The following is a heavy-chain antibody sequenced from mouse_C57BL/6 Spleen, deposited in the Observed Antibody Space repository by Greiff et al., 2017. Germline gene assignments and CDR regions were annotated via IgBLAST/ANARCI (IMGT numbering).Heavy chain of an antibody. CDR2: IDPANGDT. D-gene: IGHD1-1*01. Sequence: VQLQQSVAELVRPGASVKLSCKASGFNITNTYMHWVKQRPEQGLEWIGRIDPANGDTKYDQKFQGKATITADTSSNTAYLQLSSLTSEDTAIYYCASICYYGSSDAMDYWGQGTSVTVSS. CDR1: GFNITNTY. V-gene: IGHV14-3*01. CDR3: ASICYYGSSDAMDY. J-gene: IGHJ4*01.